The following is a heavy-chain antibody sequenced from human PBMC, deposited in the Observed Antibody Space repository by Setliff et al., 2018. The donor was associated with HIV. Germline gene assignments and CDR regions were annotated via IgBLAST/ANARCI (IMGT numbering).Heavy chain of an antibody. D-gene: IGHD4-17*01. V-gene: IGHV3-11*04. Sequence: GGSLRLSCAASGFTFSDYYMSWIRQAPGKGLEWVSYISSKRTSIYYADSVKGRFTISRDNDRDSLYLQMNGLRAEDTAVYYCARGPTTVTNYYYYYMDVWGKGTTVTVSS. CDR2: ISSKRTSI. CDR1: GFTFSDYY. J-gene: IGHJ6*03. CDR3: ARGPTTVTNYYYYYMDV.